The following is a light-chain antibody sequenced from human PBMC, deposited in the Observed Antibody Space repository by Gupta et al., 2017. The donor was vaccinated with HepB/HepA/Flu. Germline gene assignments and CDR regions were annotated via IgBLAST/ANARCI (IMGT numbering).Light chain of an antibody. V-gene: IGKV3-20*01. Sequence: ESVLTQSTGTMSLSPGETATLSCRASQTISYNYLAWYQQRPGPAPRLLIFGASNRVAGPPDRFICSGSGTDFTLTISRLEPDDSAVYYCQQYGYSPSLTFGGWTKVEIK. CDR3: QQYGYSPSLT. J-gene: IGKJ4*01. CDR2: GAS. CDR1: QTISYNY.